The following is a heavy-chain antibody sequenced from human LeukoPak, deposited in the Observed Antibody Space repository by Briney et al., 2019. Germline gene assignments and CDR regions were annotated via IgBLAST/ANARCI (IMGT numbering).Heavy chain of an antibody. CDR3: ARERRSAAANYFDY. CDR1: GASISSHY. V-gene: IGHV4-59*11. CDR2: IYYSGSA. D-gene: IGHD2-2*01. J-gene: IGHJ4*02. Sequence: SETLSLTCTVSGASISSHYWSWIRQPPGKGLEWIGYIYYSGSANYNPSLKSRVTISVDTSKDQFSLKLRSVTAADTAVYYCARERRSAAANYFDYWSQGTLVTVSS.